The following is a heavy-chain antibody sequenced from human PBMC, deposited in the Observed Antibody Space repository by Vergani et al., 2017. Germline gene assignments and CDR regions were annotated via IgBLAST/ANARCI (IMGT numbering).Heavy chain of an antibody. CDR1: GYTFTGYY. V-gene: IGHV1-2*02. CDR3: AXDPGDYGNAQPTNY. D-gene: IGHD4-17*01. Sequence: QVQLVQSGAEVKKPGASVKVSCKASGYTFTGYYMHWVRQAPGQGLEWMGWINPNSGGTNYAQKFQGRVTMTRDTSISTAYMELSRLRSDDTAVYYCAXDPGDYGNAQPTNYGGEGSLVTVYS. J-gene: IGHJ4*02. CDR2: INPNSGGT.